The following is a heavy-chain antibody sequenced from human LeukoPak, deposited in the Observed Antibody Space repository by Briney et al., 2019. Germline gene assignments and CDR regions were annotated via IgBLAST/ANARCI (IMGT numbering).Heavy chain of an antibody. J-gene: IGHJ4*02. V-gene: IGHV3-21*01. CDR1: GFTFKTYS. D-gene: IGHD4-17*01. CDR2: ISSGGTYV. Sequence: GGSLRLSCVVSGFTFKTYSMNWVRQAPGKGLEWVSSISSGGTYVDYADSVKGRFTISRDNAKNSLYLQMNSLRAEDTAVYYCARDRGSNDYGDYGPFDYWGQGTLVTVSP. CDR3: ARDRGSNDYGDYGPFDY.